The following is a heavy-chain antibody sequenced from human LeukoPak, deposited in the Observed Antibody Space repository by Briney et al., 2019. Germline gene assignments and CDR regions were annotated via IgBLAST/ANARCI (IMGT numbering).Heavy chain of an antibody. Sequence: SETLSLTCSVSGDSISNYYWSWIRQPAGKGLEWIGRIYTSGSTSYNPSLKSRVTMSVDTSKSQFSLKLTSVTAADTAVYYCARVGKLAAHTYFDYWGQGTLVTVSS. D-gene: IGHD6-13*01. CDR2: IYTSGST. CDR1: GDSISNYY. CDR3: ARVGKLAAHTYFDY. J-gene: IGHJ4*02. V-gene: IGHV4-4*07.